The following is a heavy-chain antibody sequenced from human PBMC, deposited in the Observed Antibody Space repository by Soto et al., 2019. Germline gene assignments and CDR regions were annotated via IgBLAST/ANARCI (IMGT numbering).Heavy chain of an antibody. J-gene: IGHJ5*02. D-gene: IGHD2-21*02. V-gene: IGHV4-4*02. CDR1: GGSISSDDW. Sequence: SETLSLTYAVSGGSISSDDWWTWVRQTPGKGLEWIGEIYHSGTTNYNPSLMSRVTIAVDKAKSQFSLRLDSVTAADTAVYYCARSDCYGVCRGKWLDPWGQGILVTVSS. CDR2: IYHSGTT. CDR3: ARSDCYGVCRGKWLDP.